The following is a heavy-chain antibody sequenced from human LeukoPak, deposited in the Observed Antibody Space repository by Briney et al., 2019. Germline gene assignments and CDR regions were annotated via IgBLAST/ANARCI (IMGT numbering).Heavy chain of an antibody. CDR1: GDSISSTGYF. J-gene: IGHJ6*02. CDR2: IYYSGNT. V-gene: IGHV4-39*07. CDR3: ARVGRVTSGPYYYYYGMDV. Sequence: PSETLSLTCTVSGDSISSTGYFWGWIRQPPGKGLEWIGTIYYSGNTYYHPSLKSRVTISVDTSKNQFSLKLSSVTAADTAVYYCARVGRVTSGPYYYYYGMDVWGQGTTVTVSS. D-gene: IGHD4-17*01.